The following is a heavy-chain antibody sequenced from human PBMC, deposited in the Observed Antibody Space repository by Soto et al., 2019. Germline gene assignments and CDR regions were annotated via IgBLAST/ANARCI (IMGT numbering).Heavy chain of an antibody. CDR1: GYTFTSFD. V-gene: IGHV1-8*01. D-gene: IGHD6-6*01. CDR3: ARVEGQLDY. J-gene: IGHJ4*01. CDR2: MNPNNGDT. Sequence: QVQLVQSGAELKKPGASVKVACKTSGYTFTSFDISWVRQGSGHGLEWMGWMNPNNGDTVFAQKFQGRLSMTRNTSISTAYMELSSLRSDDTAVYYCARVEGQLDYWGQGTLVTVSS.